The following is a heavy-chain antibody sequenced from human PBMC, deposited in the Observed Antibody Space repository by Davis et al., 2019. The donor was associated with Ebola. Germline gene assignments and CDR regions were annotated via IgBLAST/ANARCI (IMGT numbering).Heavy chain of an antibody. D-gene: IGHD5-24*01. J-gene: IGHJ4*02. V-gene: IGHV4-39*01. CDR1: GGSMSDTVSY. CDR2: VHPSGST. Sequence: MPGGSLRLPCTVSGGSMSDTVSYWGWIRQPPGKGLEWMGSVHPSGSTYYNPSLKSRITIFVDKSKDQFSVELTSVAATDTAVYFCAAGRDAYKVGRHWGQGTLVTVSS. CDR3: AAGRDAYKVGRH.